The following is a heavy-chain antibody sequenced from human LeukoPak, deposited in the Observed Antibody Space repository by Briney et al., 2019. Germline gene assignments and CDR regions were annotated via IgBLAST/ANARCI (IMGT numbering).Heavy chain of an antibody. V-gene: IGHV4-34*01. Sequence: SETLSLTCAVYGGSFSGYYWSWIRQPPGKGLEWIGEINHNGVINDNPSLKSRVTLSVDTSKNQFSLKLTSVTDADTAVYYCARRACLHSLDNWGQGTLVTVSS. D-gene: IGHD3-3*02. CDR3: ARRACLHSLDN. CDR2: INHNGVI. CDR1: GGSFSGYY. J-gene: IGHJ4*02.